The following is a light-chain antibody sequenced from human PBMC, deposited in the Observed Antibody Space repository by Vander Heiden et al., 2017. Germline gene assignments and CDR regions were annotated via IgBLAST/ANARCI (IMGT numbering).Light chain of an antibody. CDR3: SSYTSSSSVV. CDR1: SSDVGGYNY. CDR2: DVS. Sequence: QSALTQPASVSGSPGQSITISCTGTSSDVGGYNYVPWYQQHPGKAPKYMIYDVSNRPSGVSNRFSGSKSGNTASLTISGLQAEDEADYYCSSYTSSSSVVFGGGTKLTVL. V-gene: IGLV2-14*01. J-gene: IGLJ2*01.